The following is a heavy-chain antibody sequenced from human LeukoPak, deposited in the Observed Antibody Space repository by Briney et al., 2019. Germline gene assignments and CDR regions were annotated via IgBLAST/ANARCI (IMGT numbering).Heavy chain of an antibody. Sequence: SETLSLTCTVSGGSISSGSYYWSWIRQPAGKGLEWIGCIYTSGSTNYNPSLKSRVTISVGTSKNQFSLKLSSVTAADTAVYYCAGKAAAAGTFDYWGQGTLVTVSS. CDR3: AGKAAAAGTFDY. CDR2: IYTSGST. V-gene: IGHV4-61*02. D-gene: IGHD6-13*01. J-gene: IGHJ4*02. CDR1: GGSISSGSYY.